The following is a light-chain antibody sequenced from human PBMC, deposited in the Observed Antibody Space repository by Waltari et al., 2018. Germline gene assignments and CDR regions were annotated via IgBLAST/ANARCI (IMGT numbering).Light chain of an antibody. J-gene: IGLJ3*02. CDR2: KAN. CDR1: SGSVSTTSY. V-gene: IGLV8-61*01. Sequence: QTVVTQEPSLSVSPGGTVTLTCTLSSGSVSTTSYPTWYQQTPGQPPRTLVYKANARSSGVPDRFSGSILGNKAALTITGAQADDESDYYCALYMGSGIWVFGGGTKLTVL. CDR3: ALYMGSGIWV.